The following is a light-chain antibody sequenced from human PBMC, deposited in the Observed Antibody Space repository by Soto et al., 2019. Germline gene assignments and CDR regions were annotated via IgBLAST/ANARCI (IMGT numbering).Light chain of an antibody. V-gene: IGKV3-15*01. J-gene: IGKJ5*01. CDR1: QSVGST. CDR3: QQYNNWPPIT. CDR2: GAS. Sequence: EKVMTQSPAPPSLSPGGKATPSCRARQSVGSTLAWYQQKPGQAPRLLIYGASTRATGIPARFSGSGSGTEFTLTISSLQSEDFAVYYCQQYNNWPPITFGQGTRLEIK.